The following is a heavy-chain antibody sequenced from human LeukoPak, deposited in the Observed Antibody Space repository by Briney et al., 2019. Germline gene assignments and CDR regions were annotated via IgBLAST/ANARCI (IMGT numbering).Heavy chain of an antibody. J-gene: IGHJ4*02. CDR2: IYYSGIT. D-gene: IGHD6-19*01. Sequence: SETLSLTCTISGGSISSGSYYWGWIRQPPGKGLEWIGSIYYSGITYYNPSLKSRVTISVDTSKNQFSLKLSSVTAADTAVYYCARVIAVAGGAFDYWGQGTLVTVSS. V-gene: IGHV4-39*07. CDR3: ARVIAVAGGAFDY. CDR1: GGSISSGSYY.